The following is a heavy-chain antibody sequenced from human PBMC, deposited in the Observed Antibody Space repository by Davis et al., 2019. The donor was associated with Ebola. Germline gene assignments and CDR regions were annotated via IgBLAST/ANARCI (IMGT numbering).Heavy chain of an antibody. CDR3: ARGLGYDFWSGYHYGIDV. CDR1: RGTFSSYA. Sequence: SVPVSCKASRGTFSSYAISWVRQAPGQGLEWMGGIIPIFGTANYAQKFQGRVTITADESTSTAYMELSSLRSDDTAVYYCARGLGYDFWSGYHYGIDVWGQGTTVTVSS. CDR2: IIPIFGTA. D-gene: IGHD3-3*01. V-gene: IGHV1-69*13. J-gene: IGHJ6*02.